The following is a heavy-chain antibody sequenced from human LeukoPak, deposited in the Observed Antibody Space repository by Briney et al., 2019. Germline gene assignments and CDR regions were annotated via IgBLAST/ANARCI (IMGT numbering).Heavy chain of an antibody. CDR2: IYYSGST. V-gene: IGHV4-39*01. CDR3: ARGLGTVAAAGGWFDP. Sequence: SETLSLTCTVSGGSISSSSYYWGWIRQPPGKGLEWIGSIYYSGSTYYNPSLKSRVTISVDTSKNQFSLKLSSVTAADTAVYYCARGLGTVAAAGGWFDPWGQGTLVTVSS. D-gene: IGHD6-13*01. CDR1: GGSISSSSYY. J-gene: IGHJ5*02.